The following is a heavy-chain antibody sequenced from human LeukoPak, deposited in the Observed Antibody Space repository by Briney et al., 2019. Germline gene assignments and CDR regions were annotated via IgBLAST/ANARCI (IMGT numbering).Heavy chain of an antibody. CDR3: AREYSSSTGKASDY. J-gene: IGHJ4*02. V-gene: IGHV3-48*01. Sequence: PGGSLRLSCAASGFTFSTYSMNWVRQAPGKGLEWVSYISSSSSTIYYADSVKGRFTISRDNAKNSLYLQMNSLRAEDTAVYYWAREYSSSTGKASDYWGQGTLVTVSS. D-gene: IGHD6-6*01. CDR1: GFTFSTYS. CDR2: ISSSSSTI.